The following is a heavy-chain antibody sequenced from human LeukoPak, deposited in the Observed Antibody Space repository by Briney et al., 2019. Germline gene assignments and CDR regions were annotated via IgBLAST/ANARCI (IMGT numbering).Heavy chain of an antibody. CDR1: SGSISSYY. D-gene: IGHD4-17*01. Sequence: SETPSLTCTVSSGSISSYYWSWIRQPPGKGLEWIGYIYYSGSTNYNPSLKSRVTISVDTSKNQFSLKLSSVTAADTAVYYCASSLRPYYFAYWGQGTLVTVSS. CDR3: ASSLRPYYFAY. CDR2: IYYSGST. V-gene: IGHV4-59*01. J-gene: IGHJ4*02.